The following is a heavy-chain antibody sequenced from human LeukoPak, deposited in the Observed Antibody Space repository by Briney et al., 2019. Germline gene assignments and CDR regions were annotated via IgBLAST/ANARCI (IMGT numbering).Heavy chain of an antibody. CDR1: GGSISAYY. V-gene: IGHV4-59*01. CDR3: AGDSSGWLYVDY. D-gene: IGHD6-19*01. J-gene: IGHJ4*02. CDR2: ISYRGST. Sequence: PSETLSLTCTLSGGSISAYYWSWIRQPPGKGLEWIGYISYRGSTNYNPSLKSRVTISIDTSKNQFSLKLTSVTAADTAVYYCAGDSSGWLYVDYWGQGTLVTVSS.